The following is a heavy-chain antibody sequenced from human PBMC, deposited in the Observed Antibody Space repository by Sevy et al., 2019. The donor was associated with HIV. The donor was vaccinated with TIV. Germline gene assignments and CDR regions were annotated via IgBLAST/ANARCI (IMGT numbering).Heavy chain of an antibody. CDR1: GFSLTTSD. CDR2: VRNDGSNK. CDR3: ARGRKTTEEWLEELDYYYGLDV. J-gene: IGHJ6*02. D-gene: IGHD2-8*01. V-gene: IGHV3-30*02. Sequence: GGSLRLSCAASGFSLTTSDMHWVRQAPGKGLEWVAYVRNDGSNKYYADSVRDRFTISRDSPKNTLYLQMNSLRDEDTAIYYCARGRKTTEEWLEELDYYYGLDVWGQGTTVTVSS.